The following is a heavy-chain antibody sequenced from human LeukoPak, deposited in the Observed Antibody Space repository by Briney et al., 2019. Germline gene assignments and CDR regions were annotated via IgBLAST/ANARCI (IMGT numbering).Heavy chain of an antibody. D-gene: IGHD3-22*01. V-gene: IGHV4-39*01. CDR2: IYYSGST. Sequence: SETLSLTCTVSGGSISSSSYYWGWIRQPPGKGPEWIGSIYYSGSTYYNPSLKSRVTISVDTSKNQFSLKLSSVTAAGTAVYYCASRRTYYYDSSGYKKIDYWGQGTLVTVSS. J-gene: IGHJ4*02. CDR3: ASRRTYYYDSSGYKKIDY. CDR1: GGSISSSSYY.